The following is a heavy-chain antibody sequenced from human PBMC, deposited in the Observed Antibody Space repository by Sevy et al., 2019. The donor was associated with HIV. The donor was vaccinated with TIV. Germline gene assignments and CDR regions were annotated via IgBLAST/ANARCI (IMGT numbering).Heavy chain of an antibody. CDR1: GFPFSSYD. CDR2: ISSSSNFV. J-gene: IGHJ6*02. D-gene: IGHD3-16*01. V-gene: IGHV3-21*06. CDR3: ARDRGVPRSRGSYQYGMDV. Sequence: GGSLRLSCTASGFPFSSYDMNCVRQAPGQGLEWISSISSSSNFVYQADSVKGRFTISRDNAKNSLFLQMNSLTVEDTAVYHCARDRGVPRSRGSYQYGMDVWGQGTTVTVSS.